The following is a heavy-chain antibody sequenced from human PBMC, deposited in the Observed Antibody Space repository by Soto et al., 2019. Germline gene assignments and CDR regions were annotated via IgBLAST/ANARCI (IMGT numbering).Heavy chain of an antibody. Sequence: SETLSLTCTVSGGSISSYYWSWIRQPPGKGLEWIGEINHSGSTNYNPSLKSRVTISVDTSKNQFSLKLSSVTAADTAVYYCARGQMASITGYFQHWGQGTLVTVSS. CDR2: INHSGST. D-gene: IGHD5-12*01. J-gene: IGHJ1*01. CDR3: ARGQMASITGYFQH. V-gene: IGHV4-34*01. CDR1: GGSISSYY.